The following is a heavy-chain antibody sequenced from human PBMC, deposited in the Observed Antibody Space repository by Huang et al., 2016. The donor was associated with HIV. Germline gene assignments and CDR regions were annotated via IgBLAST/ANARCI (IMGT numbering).Heavy chain of an antibody. D-gene: IGHD3-16*01. J-gene: IGHJ5*01. V-gene: IGHV4-34*02. Sequence: QVQLEQWGAGLLKPSETLSLTCAVYGGSFSGYFWNWIRQSPGKGREWIGQINHAGVTEYNPSLKSRATISVDTSKNQFSLKLTSVTAADTAIYYCAREIMISFGGPFDSWGHGNLVTVSS. CDR3: AREIMISFGGPFDS. CDR1: GGSFSGYF. CDR2: INHAGVT.